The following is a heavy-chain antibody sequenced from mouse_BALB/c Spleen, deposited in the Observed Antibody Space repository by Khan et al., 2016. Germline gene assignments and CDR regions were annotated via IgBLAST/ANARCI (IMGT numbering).Heavy chain of an antibody. Sequence: QVTLKESGPGILQPSQTLSLTCSFSGFSLSTSGMGVSWIRQPSGKGLEWLAHIYWDDDKRYNPSLKSRLTISKDTSSNQVFLKITSVDTADTATYYCARRELGRFDYWGQGTTLTVSS. J-gene: IGHJ2*01. CDR1: GFSLSTSGMG. CDR2: IYWDDDK. CDR3: ARRELGRFDY. D-gene: IGHD4-1*01. V-gene: IGHV8-12*01.